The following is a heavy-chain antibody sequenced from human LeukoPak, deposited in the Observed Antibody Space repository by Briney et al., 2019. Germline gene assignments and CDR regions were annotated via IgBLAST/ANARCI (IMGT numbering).Heavy chain of an antibody. CDR2: ISGSGGST. CDR1: GFTFSSYA. J-gene: IGHJ4*02. Sequence: GGSLRLSCAASGFTFSSYAMSWVRQAPGKGLEWVSAISGSGGSTYYADSVKGRFTISRDNSKNTLYLQMNSLRAEDTAVYYCASSPIITMVRGVIQPPHYWGQGTLVTVSS. D-gene: IGHD3-10*01. V-gene: IGHV3-23*01. CDR3: ASSPIITMVRGVIQPPHY.